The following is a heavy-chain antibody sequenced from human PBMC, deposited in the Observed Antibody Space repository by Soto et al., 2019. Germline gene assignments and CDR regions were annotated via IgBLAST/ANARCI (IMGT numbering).Heavy chain of an antibody. CDR3: ARAPVTPTIFGGVRPYFFEF. D-gene: IGHD3-3*01. CDR2: IYHSGSF. J-gene: IGHJ4*02. Sequence: QRPGKGLEWIGYIYHSGSFYYTPSLKGRAIISADTSKNQFALKLSSVTAADTAVYYCARAPVTPTIFGGVRPYFFEFWGQGSPVPVSS. V-gene: IGHV4-31*02.